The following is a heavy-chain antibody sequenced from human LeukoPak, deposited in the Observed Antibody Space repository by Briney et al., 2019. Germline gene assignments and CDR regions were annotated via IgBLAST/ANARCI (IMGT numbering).Heavy chain of an antibody. V-gene: IGHV3-33*01. Sequence: PGGSLRLSCAASGFTFSSYGMHWVRQAPGKGLEWVAVIWYDGSNKYYADSVKGRFTISRDNSKNTLYLQMNSPRAEDTAVYYCARDRYYDSSGYYDYWGQGTLVTVSS. CDR2: IWYDGSNK. D-gene: IGHD3-22*01. J-gene: IGHJ4*02. CDR1: GFTFSSYG. CDR3: ARDRYYDSSGYYDY.